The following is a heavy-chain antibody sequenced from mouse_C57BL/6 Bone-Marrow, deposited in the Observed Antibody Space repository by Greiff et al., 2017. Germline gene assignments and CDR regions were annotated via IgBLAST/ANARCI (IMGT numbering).Heavy chain of an antibody. Sequence: EVKLMESGGGLVQPGGSLSLSCAASGFTFTDYYMSWVRQPPGKALEWLGFIRNKANGYTTEYSASVKGRFTISRDNSQSILYLQKNALGAEDSATYYCARYISRAYDGYYGDYAMDYWGQGTSVTVSS. CDR3: ARYISRAYDGYYGDYAMDY. CDR1: GFTFTDYY. V-gene: IGHV7-3*01. D-gene: IGHD2-3*01. CDR2: IRNKANGYTT. J-gene: IGHJ4*01.